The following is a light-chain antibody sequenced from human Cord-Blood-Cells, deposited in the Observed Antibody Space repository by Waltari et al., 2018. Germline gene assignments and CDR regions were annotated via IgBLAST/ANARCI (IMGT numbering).Light chain of an antibody. CDR3: CSYAGSYTWV. V-gene: IGLV2-11*01. Sequence: QSPLTQPRSVSGSPGQSVTISCTGTSSDVGGYNYVPWYQQHPGKAPKLMIYEVSKRPSGVPDRFSGSKSGNTASLTISGLQAEDEADYYCCSYAGSYTWVFGGGTKLTVL. J-gene: IGLJ3*02. CDR1: SSDVGGYNY. CDR2: EVS.